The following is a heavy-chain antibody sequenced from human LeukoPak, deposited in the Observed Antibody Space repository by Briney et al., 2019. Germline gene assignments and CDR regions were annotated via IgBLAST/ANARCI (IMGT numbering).Heavy chain of an antibody. CDR1: GFTFSNAW. J-gene: IGHJ3*02. Sequence: PGGSLRLSCAASGFTFSNAWMSWVRQAPGKGLEWVSSISGSSSYIFYADSVEGRFTISRDNAENSLSLQMNSLRAEDTAVYYCARGCGGGSCYEAVAFDIWGQGTMVTVSS. CDR3: ARGCGGGSCYEAVAFDI. D-gene: IGHD2-15*01. V-gene: IGHV3-21*01. CDR2: ISGSSSYI.